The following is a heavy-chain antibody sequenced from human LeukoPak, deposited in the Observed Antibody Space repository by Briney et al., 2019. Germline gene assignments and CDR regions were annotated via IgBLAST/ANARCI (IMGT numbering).Heavy chain of an antibody. D-gene: IGHD6-13*01. Sequence: TLSLTCTVSGGSISSGSYYWSWIRQPAGKGLEWIGRIYTNESTNYNPSLKSRVTISVDTSKNQFSLKLSSVTAADTAVYYCARTREDSSRRYEYYFDYWGQGTLVTVSS. CDR2: IYTNEST. CDR1: GGSISSGSYY. V-gene: IGHV4-61*02. J-gene: IGHJ4*02. CDR3: ARTREDSSRRYEYYFDY.